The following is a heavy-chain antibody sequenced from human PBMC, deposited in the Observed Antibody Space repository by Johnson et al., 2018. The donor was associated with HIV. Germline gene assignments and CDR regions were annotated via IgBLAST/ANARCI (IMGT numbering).Heavy chain of an antibody. D-gene: IGHD1-14*01. CDR2: ISYDGSNK. J-gene: IGHJ3*02. Sequence: QVQLVESGGGVVQPGRSLRLSCAASGFTFSTYGMHWVRQAPGKGLEWVALISYDGSNKYYADSVKGRFTISRDNSKNTLYLQMNSLRAEDTAVYYCAKFEPDAFDIWGQGTMVTVSS. CDR3: AKFEPDAFDI. CDR1: GFTFSTYG. V-gene: IGHV3-30*18.